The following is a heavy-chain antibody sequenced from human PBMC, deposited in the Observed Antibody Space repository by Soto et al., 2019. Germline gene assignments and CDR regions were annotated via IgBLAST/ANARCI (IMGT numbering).Heavy chain of an antibody. D-gene: IGHD4-17*01. CDR1: GFAFSTYG. V-gene: IGHV3-30*18. J-gene: IGHJ5*02. CDR3: AKDYGAWSDS. CDR2: ISYDGTDK. Sequence: QVHLVESGGGVVQPGRSLTISCVGSGFAFSTYGMHWVRQAPAKGLEWGALISYDGTDKYYADSVKGRFSISRDNSKQTLSLQMDSLRPEDTAVYYWAKDYGAWSDSWGQGTLVNVSS.